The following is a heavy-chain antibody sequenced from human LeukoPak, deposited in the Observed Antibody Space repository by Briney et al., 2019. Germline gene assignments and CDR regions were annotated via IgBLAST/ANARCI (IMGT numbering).Heavy chain of an antibody. D-gene: IGHD4-17*01. CDR1: GFTFSNAL. Sequence: GGALRLSCAASGFTFSNALMSSVRQAPGKGVEWVGRIKSKTDGGATDYAAPVKGRFTISRDDSKNTLYLQMNSLKTEDTAVYYCTTDGLTTVTGGFDYWGQGTLVTVSS. V-gene: IGHV3-15*01. CDR2: IKSKTDGGAT. J-gene: IGHJ4*02. CDR3: TTDGLTTVTGGFDY.